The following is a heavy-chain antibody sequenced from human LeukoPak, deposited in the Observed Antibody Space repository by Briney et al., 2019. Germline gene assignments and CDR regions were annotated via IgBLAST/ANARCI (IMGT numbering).Heavy chain of an antibody. CDR3: AKHADSLFSDS. D-gene: IGHD4-17*01. Sequence: PGGSLRLSCAASGFNFTNYAMNWVRQAPGKGLEWLSVISDGGHSTYYEDHVKGRFTISRDNSKNTLYLQMNSLRADDTALYYCAKHADSLFSDSWGQGTLVTVSS. CDR1: GFNFTNYA. V-gene: IGHV3-23*01. J-gene: IGHJ4*02. CDR2: ISDGGHST.